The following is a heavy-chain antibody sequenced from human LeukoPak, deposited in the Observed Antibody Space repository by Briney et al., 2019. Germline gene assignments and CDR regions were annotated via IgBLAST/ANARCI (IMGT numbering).Heavy chain of an antibody. V-gene: IGHV3-33*01. J-gene: IGHJ6*02. CDR2: IWYDGSNK. D-gene: IGHD4/OR15-4a*01. CDR3: ARDCGYTDYSRCYYGLTV. Sequence: VXQAPXXXREXVXVIWYDGSNKYYADSVKGRFTISRDNSKNTLYLQMNSLRAEDTAVYYCARDCGYTDYSRCYYGLTVWGQGTTITVSS.